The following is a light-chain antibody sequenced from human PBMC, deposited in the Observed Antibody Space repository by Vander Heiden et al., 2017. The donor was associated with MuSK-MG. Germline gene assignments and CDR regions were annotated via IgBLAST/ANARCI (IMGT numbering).Light chain of an antibody. V-gene: IGLV1-40*01. CDR2: GNT. CDR3: QSYDSSLSGSV. Sequence: QSVLTQPPSVSGAPGQRVTISRTGSSSNIGAGYDVHWYQQLPGTAPKVVSYGNTNRPSGVPDRFSGSKSGTSASLAITGVQAEDEADYDCQSYDSSLSGSVFGGGTKLTVL. CDR1: SSNIGAGYD. J-gene: IGLJ3*02.